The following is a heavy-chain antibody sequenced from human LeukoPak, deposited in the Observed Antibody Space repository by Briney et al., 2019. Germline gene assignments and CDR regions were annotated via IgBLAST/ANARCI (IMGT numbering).Heavy chain of an antibody. D-gene: IGHD3-3*01. Sequence: GRSPRLSCAASGFTFDDYAMHWVRQAPGKGLEWVSGISWNSGSIGYADSVKGRFTISRDNAKNSLYLQMNSLRAEDMALYYCAKDKSRFLEWLSFDYWGQGTLVTVSS. CDR3: AKDKSRFLEWLSFDY. CDR2: ISWNSGSI. V-gene: IGHV3-9*03. CDR1: GFTFDDYA. J-gene: IGHJ4*02.